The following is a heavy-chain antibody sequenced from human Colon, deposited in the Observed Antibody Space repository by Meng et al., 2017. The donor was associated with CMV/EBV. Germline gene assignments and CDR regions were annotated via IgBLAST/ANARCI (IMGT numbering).Heavy chain of an antibody. Sequence: GRSLRLSCAASGFTFSDYYMTWVRQAPGKGLEWLSYISIRDSTIYYADSVRGRFTISRDNANNSLYLQMNSLRAEDTAVYYCARESIAMVRGYGMDVWGQGTTVTVSS. CDR3: ARESIAMVRGYGMDV. CDR2: ISIRDSTI. D-gene: IGHD3-10*01. V-gene: IGHV3-11*01. CDR1: GFTFSDYY. J-gene: IGHJ6*02.